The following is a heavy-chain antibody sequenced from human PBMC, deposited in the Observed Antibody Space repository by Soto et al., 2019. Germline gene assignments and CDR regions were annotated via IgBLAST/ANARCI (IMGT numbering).Heavy chain of an antibody. CDR3: ARVDYYDSSGYYGY. V-gene: IGHV1-18*04. CDR2: ISGYNGNT. CDR1: GYTFTIYG. J-gene: IGHJ4*02. D-gene: IGHD3-22*01. Sequence: QVQLVQSGAEVKKPGASVKVSYKASGYTFTIYGISWVRQAPGQGLEWMGWISGYNGNTDYAQNLQDRVTLTTDASTSSVYMELRSLRSDVTAVYYCARVDYYDSSGYYGYWGQGTLITVSS.